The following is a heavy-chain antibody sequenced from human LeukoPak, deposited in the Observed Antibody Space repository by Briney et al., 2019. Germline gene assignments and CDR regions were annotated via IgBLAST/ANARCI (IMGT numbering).Heavy chain of an antibody. V-gene: IGHV4-59*10. CDR3: AREKLWPNWFDP. D-gene: IGHD5-18*01. CDR1: GGSFSGYY. CDR2: IYTSGST. Sequence: PSETLSLTCAVYGGSFSGYYWSWIRQPPGKGLEWIGRIYTSGSTNYNPSLKSRVTMSVDTSKNQFSLKLSSVTAADTAVYYCAREKLWPNWFDPWGQGTLVTVSS. J-gene: IGHJ5*02.